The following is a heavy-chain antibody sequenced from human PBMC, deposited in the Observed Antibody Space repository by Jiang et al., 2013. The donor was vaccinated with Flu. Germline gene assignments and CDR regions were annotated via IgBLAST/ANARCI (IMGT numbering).Heavy chain of an antibody. CDR3: ARRPDQRTPYLD. Sequence: SGSGLVKPSETLSLTCTVSGGSISSSSYYWGWIRQPPGKGLEWIGSIYYSGSTYYNPSLKSRVTISVDTSKNQFSLKLSSVTAADTAVYYCARRPDQRTPYLDWGQGTLVTVSS. D-gene: IGHD2-2*01. CDR2: IYYSGST. J-gene: IGHJ4*02. V-gene: IGHV4-39*01. CDR1: GGSISSSSYY.